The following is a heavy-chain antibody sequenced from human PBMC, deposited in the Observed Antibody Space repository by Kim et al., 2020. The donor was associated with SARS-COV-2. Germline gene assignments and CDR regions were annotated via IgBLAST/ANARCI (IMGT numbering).Heavy chain of an antibody. J-gene: IGHJ3*01. Sequence: GGSLRLSCAASGFTFSSYGMHWVRQAPGKGLEWVAVIWYDGSNKYYADSVKGRFTISRDNSKNTLYLQMNSLRAEDTAVYYCARDGGGYDTYAFDFWGQGTMVTVSS. V-gene: IGHV3-33*01. CDR2: IWYDGSNK. D-gene: IGHD5-12*01. CDR1: GFTFSSYG. CDR3: ARDGGGYDTYAFDF.